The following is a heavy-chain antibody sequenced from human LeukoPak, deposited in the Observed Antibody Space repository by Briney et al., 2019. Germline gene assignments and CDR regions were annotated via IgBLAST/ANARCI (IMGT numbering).Heavy chain of an antibody. D-gene: IGHD5-24*01. CDR1: GYTLTAYY. J-gene: IGHJ6*03. CDR2: INPNTGGT. Sequence: ASVKGSCKASGYTLTAYYMHWVRQAPGQGLEWMGWINPNTGGTNYAQKFQGRVTMTWDTSISTAYMELRGLRSDDTAVFYCASSDGYNKAGYYYYMDVWGKGATVTVSS. V-gene: IGHV1-2*02. CDR3: ASSDGYNKAGYYYYMDV.